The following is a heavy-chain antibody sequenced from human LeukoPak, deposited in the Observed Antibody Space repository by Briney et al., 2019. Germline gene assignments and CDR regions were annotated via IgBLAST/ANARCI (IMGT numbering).Heavy chain of an antibody. CDR3: VNDIKYSGTFSFDY. D-gene: IGHD6-6*01. V-gene: IGHV3-9*01. J-gene: IGHJ4*02. Sequence: QPGRSLRLSCAASGFTFDDYAMHWVRQAPGKGLEWVSGISWNSGRTDYADSVKGRFTISRDNAENSLYLQMNSLRPEDSALYYCVNDIKYSGTFSFDYWGQGTLVTVSS. CDR1: GFTFDDYA. CDR2: ISWNSGRT.